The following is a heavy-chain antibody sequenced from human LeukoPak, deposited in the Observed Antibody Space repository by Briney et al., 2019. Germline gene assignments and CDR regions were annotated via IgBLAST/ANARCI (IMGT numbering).Heavy chain of an antibody. V-gene: IGHV1-69*04. CDR2: IIPILGIA. CDR1: GGTFSSYA. Sequence: SVKVSCKASGGTFSSYAISWVRQAPGQGLEWMGRIIPILGIANYAQKFQGRVTITADKSTSTAYMELSSLRSEDTAVYYCARELSSIAARGGVDYWGQGTLVTVSS. D-gene: IGHD6-6*01. CDR3: ARELSSIAARGGVDY. J-gene: IGHJ4*02.